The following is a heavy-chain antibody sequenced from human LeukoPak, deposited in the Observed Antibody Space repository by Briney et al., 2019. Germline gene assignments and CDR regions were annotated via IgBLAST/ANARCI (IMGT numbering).Heavy chain of an antibody. CDR2: IWATGST. CDR3: ARVRAYSDFVSNLHL. Sequence: PSETLSPTCTVSGGSIISHYWSWIRQPAGKRLEWIGRIWATGSTVDNPSFRSRLTLSIDRSKSQLSLKLTSMTAADSAVYYCARVRAYSDFVSNLHLGGHAMPVTVSS. V-gene: IGHV4-4*07. D-gene: IGHD4-11*01. J-gene: IGHJ2*01. CDR1: GGSIISHY.